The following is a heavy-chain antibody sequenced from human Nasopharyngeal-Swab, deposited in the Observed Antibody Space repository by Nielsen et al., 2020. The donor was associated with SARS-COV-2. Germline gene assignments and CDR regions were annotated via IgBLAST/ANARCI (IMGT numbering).Heavy chain of an antibody. D-gene: IGHD1-7*01. CDR1: GFTFDDYA. CDR3: ANCGTTAYYGMDV. V-gene: IGHV3-9*01. CDR2: ISWNSGSI. J-gene: IGHJ6*02. Sequence: SLKISCAASGFTFDDYAMHWVRQAPGKGLEWVSGISWNSGSIGYADSVKGRFTISRDNSKNTLYLQMNSLRAEDTAVYYCANCGTTAYYGMDVWGQGTTVTVSS.